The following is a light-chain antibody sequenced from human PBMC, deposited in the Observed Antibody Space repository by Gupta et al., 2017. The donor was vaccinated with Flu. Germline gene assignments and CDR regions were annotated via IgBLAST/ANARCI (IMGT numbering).Light chain of an antibody. CDR1: SSNIGAGFD. V-gene: IGLV1-40*01. CDR3: QSYDTSLSAKYV. Sequence: SVLPQPPSVSGAPGQRVTISCTGGSSNIGAGFDVHWYQQLPGAAPKLLVSRNNMRPSGVPDRFSGSKSATSASLTITGLQAEDEADYYCQSYDTSLSAKYVFGTGTKVTVL. J-gene: IGLJ1*01. CDR2: RNN.